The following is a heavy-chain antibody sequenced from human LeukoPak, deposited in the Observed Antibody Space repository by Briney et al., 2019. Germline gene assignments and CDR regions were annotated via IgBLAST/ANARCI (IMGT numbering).Heavy chain of an antibody. CDR3: ARISYDSSGYLDY. J-gene: IGHJ4*02. CDR2: INPNSGGT. Sequence: ASVRVSCKASGYTFTGYYMHWVRQAPGQGLEWMGRINPNSGGTNYAQKFQGRVTMTRDTSISTAYMELSRLRSDDTAVYYCARISYDSSGYLDYWGQGTLVTVSS. V-gene: IGHV1-2*06. D-gene: IGHD3-22*01. CDR1: GYTFTGYY.